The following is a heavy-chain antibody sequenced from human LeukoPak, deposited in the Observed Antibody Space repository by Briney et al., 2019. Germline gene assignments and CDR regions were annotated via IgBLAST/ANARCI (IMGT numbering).Heavy chain of an antibody. Sequence: GGSLRLSCAASGFTFSSYSVNWVRQAPGKGLEWVSSISSSSSYIYYADSVKGRFTISRDNAKNSLYLQMNSLRAEDTAVYYCARDLGDYSFDYWGQGTLVTVSS. D-gene: IGHD4-17*01. CDR1: GFTFSSYS. J-gene: IGHJ4*02. CDR2: ISSSSSYI. CDR3: ARDLGDYSFDY. V-gene: IGHV3-21*01.